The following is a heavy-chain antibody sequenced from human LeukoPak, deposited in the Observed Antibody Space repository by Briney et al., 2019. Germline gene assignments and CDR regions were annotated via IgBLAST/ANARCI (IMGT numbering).Heavy chain of an antibody. J-gene: IGHJ5*02. CDR2: IYPGDSDT. CDR3: ARSHGSGSYYNNWFDP. CDR1: GYSFTSYW. D-gene: IGHD3-10*01. Sequence: GESLKISCKGSGYSFTSYWIGWVRQMPGKGLEWMGIIYPGDSDTRYSPSFQGQVTISADKSISTAYLQWSSLKASDTAMYYCARSHGSGSYYNNWFDPWGQGTLVTVSS. V-gene: IGHV5-51*01.